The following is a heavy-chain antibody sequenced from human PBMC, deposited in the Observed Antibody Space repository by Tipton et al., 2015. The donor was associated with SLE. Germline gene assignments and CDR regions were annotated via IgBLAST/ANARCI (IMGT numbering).Heavy chain of an antibody. CDR3: ARVPSHETWLKLRLYYFDQ. V-gene: IGHV3-11*04. Sequence: SLRLSCAASGFTFSDYYMNWVRQVPGKGLEWLSYISSDGDSVHYADSVKGRFTISRDNAKKSLYLQMNSLTAEDTAVYFCARVPSHETWLKLRLYYFDQWGQGTLVTVSA. J-gene: IGHJ4*02. D-gene: IGHD5-24*01. CDR2: ISSDGDSV. CDR1: GFTFSDYY.